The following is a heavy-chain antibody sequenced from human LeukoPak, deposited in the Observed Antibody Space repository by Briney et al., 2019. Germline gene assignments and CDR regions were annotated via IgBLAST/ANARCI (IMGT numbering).Heavy chain of an antibody. Sequence: SETLSLTCTVSGGSISSGGYYWSWIRQHPGKGLEWIGYIYYSGSTYYNPSLKSRVTISVDTSKNQFSLKLSSVTAADTAVYYCARHGWHAWYFDLWGRGTLVTVSS. J-gene: IGHJ2*01. CDR3: ARHGWHAWYFDL. CDR2: IYYSGST. D-gene: IGHD6-19*01. V-gene: IGHV4-31*03. CDR1: GGSISSGGYY.